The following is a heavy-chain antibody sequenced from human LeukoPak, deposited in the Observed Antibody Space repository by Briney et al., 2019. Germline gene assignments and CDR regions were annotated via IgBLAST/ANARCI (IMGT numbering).Heavy chain of an antibody. J-gene: IGHJ4*02. CDR2: IYAGGST. V-gene: IGHV4-61*02. CDR3: ATYFDC. Sequence: SQTLSLTYTVSGGSISSADYYWRWIRQPAGKGLEWIGRIYAGGSTNYNPSLNNRVTISLDTSKNQFSLKLSSVTAADTAVYYCATYFDCWGQGILVTVSS. CDR1: GGSISSADYY.